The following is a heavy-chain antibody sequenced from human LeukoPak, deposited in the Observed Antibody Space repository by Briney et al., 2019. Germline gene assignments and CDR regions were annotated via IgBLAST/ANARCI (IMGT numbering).Heavy chain of an antibody. CDR1: GYTFTSYG. CDR2: ISAYNGNT. D-gene: IGHD3-22*01. J-gene: IGHJ4*02. V-gene: IGHV1-18*01. CDR3: ARDRRVYYDSSGYYHFDY. Sequence: ASVKVSCKASGYTFTSYGISWVRQAPGQGLEWMGWISAYNGNTNYAQKLQGRVTMTTDTSTSTAYMELRSLRSDDTAEYYCARDRRVYYDSSGYYHFDYWGQGTLVTVSS.